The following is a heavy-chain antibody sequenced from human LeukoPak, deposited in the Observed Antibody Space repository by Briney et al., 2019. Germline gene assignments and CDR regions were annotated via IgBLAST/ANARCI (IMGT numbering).Heavy chain of an antibody. CDR3: ARGPRTYDSSAYYYY. V-gene: IGHV3-11*04. CDR2: ISSSSSTI. J-gene: IGHJ4*02. D-gene: IGHD3-22*01. CDR1: GFTFSDYY. Sequence: GGSLRLSCAASGFTFSDYYMSWIRQAPGKGLEWVSYISSSSSTIYYADSVKGRFTISRDNAKNSLYLQMNTLRAEDTAVYFCARGPRTYDSSAYYYYWGQGALVTVSS.